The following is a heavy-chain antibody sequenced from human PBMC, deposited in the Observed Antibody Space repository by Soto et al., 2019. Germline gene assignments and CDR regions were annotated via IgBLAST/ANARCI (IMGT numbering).Heavy chain of an antibody. CDR2: IYSGGST. D-gene: IGHD3-16*01. CDR1: GFTVSTKY. V-gene: IGHV3-66*01. CDR3: ARDPWAADY. J-gene: IGHJ4*02. Sequence: EVQVVESGGGLVQPGGSLRLSCAASGFTVSTKYMSWVRQAPGKGLEWVSVIYSGGSTFYADSVRGRFTISRDNSKNTVNLQMNSLGAEDTAVYYCARDPWAADYWGQGTLVTVSS.